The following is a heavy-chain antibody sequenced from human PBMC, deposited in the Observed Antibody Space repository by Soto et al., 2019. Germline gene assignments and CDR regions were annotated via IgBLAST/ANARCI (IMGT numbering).Heavy chain of an antibody. CDR3: ARERGTGTTYYFDY. J-gene: IGHJ4*02. CDR1: GFTFSSYA. D-gene: IGHD1-1*01. Sequence: GGSLRLSCAASGFTFSSYAMHWVRQAPGKGLEWVAVISYDGSNKYYADSVKGRFTISRDNSKNTLYLQMNSLRAEDTAVYYCARERGTGTTYYFDYWGQGTLVTVSS. V-gene: IGHV3-30-3*01. CDR2: ISYDGSNK.